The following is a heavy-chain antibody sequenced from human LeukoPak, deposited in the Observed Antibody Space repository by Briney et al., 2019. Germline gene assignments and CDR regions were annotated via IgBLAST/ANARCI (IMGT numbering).Heavy chain of an antibody. Sequence: SETLSLTCTVSGGSISSSSYYWGWFRQPPGKGLEWIGSIYYSGSTYYNPSLKSRVTISVDTSKNQFSLKLSSVTAADTAVYYCASNTMVRGVIGAFDIWGQGTMVTVSS. CDR2: IYYSGST. V-gene: IGHV4-39*01. J-gene: IGHJ3*02. CDR3: ASNTMVRGVIGAFDI. D-gene: IGHD3-10*01. CDR1: GGSISSSSYY.